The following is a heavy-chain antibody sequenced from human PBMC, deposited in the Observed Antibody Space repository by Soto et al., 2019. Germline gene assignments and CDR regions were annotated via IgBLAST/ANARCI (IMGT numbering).Heavy chain of an antibody. CDR1: GFTFSSYG. J-gene: IGHJ6*02. CDR2: ISYDGSNK. CDR3: AKDFASITMIVVTPADYGMDV. D-gene: IGHD3-22*01. V-gene: IGHV3-30*18. Sequence: GGSLRLSCAASGFTFSSYGMHWVRQAPGKGLEWVAVISYDGSNKYYADSVKGRFTISRDNSKNTLYLQMNSLRAEDTAVYYCAKDFASITMIVVTPADYGMDVWGQGTKVTVSS.